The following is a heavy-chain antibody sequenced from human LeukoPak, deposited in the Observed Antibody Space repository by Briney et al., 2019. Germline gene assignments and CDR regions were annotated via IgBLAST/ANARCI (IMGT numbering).Heavy chain of an antibody. CDR2: ISSSGSTI. Sequence: GGSLRLSCAASGFTFSDYYMSWIRQAPGKGLERVSYISSSGSTIYYADSVKCRFTISRDNAKNSLYLQMNSLRAEDTAVYYCARAYPKRYCSGGICQQNWFDPWGQGTLVTVSS. V-gene: IGHV3-11*01. D-gene: IGHD2-15*01. J-gene: IGHJ5*02. CDR3: ARAYPKRYCSGGICQQNWFDP. CDR1: GFTFSDYY.